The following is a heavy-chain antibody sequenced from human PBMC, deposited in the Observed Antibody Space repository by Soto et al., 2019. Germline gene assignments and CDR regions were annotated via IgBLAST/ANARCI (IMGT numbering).Heavy chain of an antibody. CDR1: APSISSHY. V-gene: IGHV4-59*08. CDR3: GRISSHGDYAY. CDR2: IYFSGST. D-gene: IGHD4-17*01. J-gene: IGHJ4*02. Sequence: SQPKSPTRPVSAPSISSHYFRCVRQPPGKGLEWIGYIYFSGSTNYNPSLKSRVTISVDTSKNQFSLKLSSVTAADTAVYYCGRISSHGDYAYWGQGTLVTVSS.